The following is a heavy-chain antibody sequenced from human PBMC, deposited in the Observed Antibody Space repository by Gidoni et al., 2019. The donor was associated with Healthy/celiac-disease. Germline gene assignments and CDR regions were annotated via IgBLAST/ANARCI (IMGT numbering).Heavy chain of an antibody. Sequence: EVQLVESGGGLVQPGRSLRRSCAASGFTSDDYAMHWVRQAPGKGLEWVSGISWNSGSLGYADSVKGRFTIARDNAKNSLYLQMNSLRAEDTALYYCAKMGYCSGGSCHTYYYYYGMDVWGQGTTVTVSS. D-gene: IGHD2-15*01. CDR2: ISWNSGSL. V-gene: IGHV3-9*02. J-gene: IGHJ6*02. CDR3: AKMGYCSGGSCHTYYYYYGMDV. CDR1: GFTSDDYA.